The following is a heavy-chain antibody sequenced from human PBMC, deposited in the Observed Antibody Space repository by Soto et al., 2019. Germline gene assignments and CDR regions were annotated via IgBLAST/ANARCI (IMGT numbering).Heavy chain of an antibody. CDR1: GGSISSYY. CDR2: IYYSGST. J-gene: IGHJ5*02. D-gene: IGHD6-25*01. Sequence: SETLSLTCTVSGGSISSYYWSWIRQPPGKGLEWIGYIYYSGSTNYNPSPKSRVTISVDTSKNQFSLKLSSVTAADTAVYYCARPHGGSSGWDNWFDPWGQGTLVTVSS. CDR3: ARPHGGSSGWDNWFDP. V-gene: IGHV4-59*01.